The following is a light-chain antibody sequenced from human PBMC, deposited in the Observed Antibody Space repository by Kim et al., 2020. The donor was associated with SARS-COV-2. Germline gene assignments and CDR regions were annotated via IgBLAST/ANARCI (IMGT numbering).Light chain of an antibody. J-gene: IGLJ2*01. Sequence: QSELTQPPSASGTPGQRVTISCSGSSSNIGSNTVNWYQQLPGTAPKLLVFSNDQRPSGVPDRFSGSNFGNTATLTISGTQTVDEADYYCQAWDSGTVVFGGGTQLTVL. CDR1: SSNIGSNT. CDR2: SND. CDR3: QAWDSGTVV. V-gene: IGLV1-44*01.